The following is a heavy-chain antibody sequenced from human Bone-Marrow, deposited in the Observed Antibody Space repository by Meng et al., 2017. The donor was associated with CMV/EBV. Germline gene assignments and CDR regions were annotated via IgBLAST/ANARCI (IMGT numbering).Heavy chain of an antibody. Sequence: ASVKDFCKASGDTFSGYYMHWVRQAPGQGLEWMGWINPNSGGTNYEQKFQGRVTMTRDTSISTAYMEQSRRRSDDTTVYYCAAGHFDEIVPAAIIKVCDHYGMDVWGQGTTVTVSS. V-gene: IGHV1-2*02. J-gene: IGHJ6*02. CDR1: GDTFSGYY. CDR2: INPNSGGT. D-gene: IGHD2-2*02. CDR3: AAGHFDEIVPAAIIKVCDHYGMDV.